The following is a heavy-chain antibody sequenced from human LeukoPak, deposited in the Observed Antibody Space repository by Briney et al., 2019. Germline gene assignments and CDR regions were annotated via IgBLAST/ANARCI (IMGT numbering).Heavy chain of an antibody. CDR3: ASGTRIAVAGDYYYYGMDV. J-gene: IGHJ6*04. CDR2: INPSGGST. V-gene: IGHV1-46*01. Sequence: ASVKVSCEASGYTFTSYYMHWVRQAPGQGLEWMGIINPSGGSTSYAQKFQGRVTMTRDTSTSTVYMELSSLRSEDTAVYYCASGTRIAVAGDYYYYGMDVWGKGTTVTVSS. CDR1: GYTFTSYY. D-gene: IGHD6-19*01.